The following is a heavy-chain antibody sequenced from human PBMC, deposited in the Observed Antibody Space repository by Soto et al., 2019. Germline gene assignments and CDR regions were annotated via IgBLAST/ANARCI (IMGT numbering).Heavy chain of an antibody. Sequence: SETLSLSCYVPGGCIRSGGYSWSWIPQQPGKGLQWIGYIDHSGTTYYNPSLKSRVTISEDRSRNQFSLEVRSVTAADTAVYYCARSSDANYYGSGSRYWVGFDPWGEGTLVTVSS. CDR2: IDHSGTT. CDR1: GGCIRSGGYS. V-gene: IGHV4-30-2*01. J-gene: IGHJ5*02. CDR3: ARSSDANYYGSGSRYWVGFDP. D-gene: IGHD3-10*01.